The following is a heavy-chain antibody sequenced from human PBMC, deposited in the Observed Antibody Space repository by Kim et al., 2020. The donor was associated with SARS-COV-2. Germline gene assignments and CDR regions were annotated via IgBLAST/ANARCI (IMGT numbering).Heavy chain of an antibody. V-gene: IGHV4-59*01. Sequence: SETLSLTCTVSGGSISSYYWSWIRQPPGKGLEWIGYIYYSGSTNYNPSLKSRVTISVDTSKNQFSLKLSSVTAADTAVYYCARDVGSGSYYRSIWYFDLWGRGTLVTVSS. CDR2: IYYSGST. CDR1: GGSISSYY. D-gene: IGHD1-26*01. CDR3: ARDVGSGSYYRSIWYFDL. J-gene: IGHJ2*01.